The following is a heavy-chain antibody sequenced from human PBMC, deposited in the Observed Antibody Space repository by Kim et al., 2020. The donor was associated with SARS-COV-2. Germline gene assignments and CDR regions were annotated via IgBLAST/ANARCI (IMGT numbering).Heavy chain of an antibody. CDR1: GYSISSGYY. Sequence: SETLSLTCTVSGYSISSGYYWGWIRQPPGKGLEWIGSIYHSGSTYYNPSLKSRVTISVDTSKNQFSLKLSSVTAADTAVYYCARDRRSGGTTFDPWGQGTLVTVSS. D-gene: IGHD2-15*01. CDR3: ARDRRSGGTTFDP. V-gene: IGHV4-38-2*02. J-gene: IGHJ5*02. CDR2: IYHSGST.